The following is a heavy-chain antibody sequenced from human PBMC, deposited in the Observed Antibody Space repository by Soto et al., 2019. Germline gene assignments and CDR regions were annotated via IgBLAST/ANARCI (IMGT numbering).Heavy chain of an antibody. D-gene: IGHD1-26*01. CDR1: GFSVSGYS. CDR2: IRGSSGTT. J-gene: IGHJ4*02. CDR3: TTEGGGSYSTN. V-gene: IGHV3-48*02. Sequence: EVQLMESGGGLVRPGGSLRLSCAASGFSVSGYSMNWVRQAPGKGLEWISYIRGSSGTTIYAASVRGRFTISRDNANNSLYLKMDSLRDYDTAVYYCTTEGGGSYSTNWGQGTLVIVSS.